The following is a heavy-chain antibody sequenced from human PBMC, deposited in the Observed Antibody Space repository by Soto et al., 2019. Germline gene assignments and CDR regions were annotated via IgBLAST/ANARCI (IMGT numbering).Heavy chain of an antibody. CDR3: ARDGGSSPTTSYYYYYMEV. D-gene: IGHD2-15*01. Sequence: QVQLVQSGAEVKKPGSSVKVSCKASGGTFSSYTISWVRQAPGQGLEWMGRIIPILGIANYAKKFQGRVTITADKSTSTAYMELISLRSEDTAVYYCARDGGSSPTTSYYYYYMEVWGKGTTVTVSS. J-gene: IGHJ6*03. V-gene: IGHV1-69*08. CDR1: GGTFSSYT. CDR2: IIPILGIA.